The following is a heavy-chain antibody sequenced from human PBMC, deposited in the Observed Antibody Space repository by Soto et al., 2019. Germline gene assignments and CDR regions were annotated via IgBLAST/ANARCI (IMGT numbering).Heavy chain of an antibody. V-gene: IGHV3-23*01. J-gene: IGHJ3*02. Sequence: EVQLLESGGGLVQPGGSLRLSCAASGFTFSSYAMSWVRQAPGKGLEWVSAISGSGGSTYYADSVKGRFTISRDNSRXTLYLQMNSLRAEDTAVYYCAKVVRSSSWYDAFDIWGQGTMVTVSS. CDR2: ISGSGGST. D-gene: IGHD6-13*01. CDR3: AKVVRSSSWYDAFDI. CDR1: GFTFSSYA.